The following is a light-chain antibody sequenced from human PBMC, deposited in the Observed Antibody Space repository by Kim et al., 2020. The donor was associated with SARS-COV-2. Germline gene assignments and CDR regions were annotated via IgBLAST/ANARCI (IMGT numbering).Light chain of an antibody. CDR1: QDISNY. CDR3: QQYDNLPYT. J-gene: IGKJ2*01. V-gene: IGKV1-33*01. Sequence: DIQMTQSPSSLSASVGDRVTITCQASQDISNYLNWYQQKPGKAPKLLIYDASSLETGVPSRFSGSGSGTDFTFTISSLKPEDIATYYCQQYDNLPYTFGQGTKLEI. CDR2: DAS.